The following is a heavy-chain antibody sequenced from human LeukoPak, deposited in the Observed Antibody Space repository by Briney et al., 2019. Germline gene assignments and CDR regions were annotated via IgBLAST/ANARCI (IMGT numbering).Heavy chain of an antibody. CDR3: ARDRSYYYDSSGYLADY. CDR1: GYTFTSYG. D-gene: IGHD3-22*01. J-gene: IGHJ4*02. CDR2: ISAYNGNT. V-gene: IGHV1-18*01. Sequence: ASVKVSCKASGYTFTSYGISWVRQAPGQGLEWMGWISAYNGNTNYAQKLQGRVTTTTDTSTSTAYMELRSLRSDDTAVYYCARDRSYYYDSSGYLADYWGQGALVTVSS.